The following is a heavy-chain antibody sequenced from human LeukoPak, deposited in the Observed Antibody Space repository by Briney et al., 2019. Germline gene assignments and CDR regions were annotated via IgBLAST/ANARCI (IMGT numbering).Heavy chain of an antibody. D-gene: IGHD6-13*01. CDR1: GYTFNSFA. CDR2: ISTYNGIT. J-gene: IGHJ4*02. Sequence: ASVKVSCKASGYTFNSFAITWVRQAPGQGLEWMGWISTYNGITSYAQKLQGRVTMTTDTSSTTAYMELRSLRSDDTALYYCARDRGLRATAGTRIDFWGQGTLVTVSS. CDR3: ARDRGLRATAGTRIDF. V-gene: IGHV1-18*01.